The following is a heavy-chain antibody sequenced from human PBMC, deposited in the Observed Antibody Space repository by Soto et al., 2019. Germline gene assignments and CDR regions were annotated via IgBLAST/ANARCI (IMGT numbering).Heavy chain of an antibody. J-gene: IGHJ4*02. CDR3: ARTTIAVAGVFDN. CDR1: GGFISSSSYY. D-gene: IGHD6-19*01. CDR2: IYYTGST. V-gene: IGHV4-39*01. Sequence: QLQLQESGPGLVKPSETLSLTCTVSGGFISSSSYYWGWIRQPPGKGLEWIGSIYYTGSTYYNPSLKSRLTISVDTSKDQFSWKLSSVTAADTAVYYCARTTIAVAGVFDNWGQGTLVTVSS.